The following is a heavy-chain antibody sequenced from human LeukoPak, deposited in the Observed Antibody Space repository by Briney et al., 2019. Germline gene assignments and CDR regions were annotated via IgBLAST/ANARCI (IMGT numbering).Heavy chain of an antibody. J-gene: IGHJ4*02. CDR2: INPNSGGT. V-gene: IGHV1-2*04. CDR1: GYTFTGYY. CDR3: ARAYGETWFGELVLNY. D-gene: IGHD3-10*01. Sequence: ASVKVSCKASGYTFTGYYMHWVRQAPGQGLEWMGWINPNSGGTNYAQKFQGWVTMTRDTSISTAYMELSRLRSDDTAVYYCARAYGETWFGELVLNYWGQGTLVTVSS.